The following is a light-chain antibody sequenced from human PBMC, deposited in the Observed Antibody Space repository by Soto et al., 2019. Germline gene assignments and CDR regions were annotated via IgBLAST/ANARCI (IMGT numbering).Light chain of an antibody. V-gene: IGLV1-40*01. CDR2: GND. Sequence: QSVLTQPPSVSGAPGQRVTISCTGTSSNIGAGYEVHWYHQLPGTAPKFLVSGNDNRPSGVPDRLSASKSGTSGSLAITVRQAEDEGHYYCQSYDRGLTAYVFGTGTKLTVL. CDR3: QSYDRGLTAYV. CDR1: SSNIGAGYE. J-gene: IGLJ1*01.